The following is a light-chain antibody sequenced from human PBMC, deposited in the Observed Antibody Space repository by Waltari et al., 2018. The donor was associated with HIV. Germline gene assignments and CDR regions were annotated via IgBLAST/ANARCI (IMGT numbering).Light chain of an antibody. V-gene: IGLV1-51*02. J-gene: IGLJ2*01. CDR3: GTWDSSLSAGV. Sequence: QSVLTQPPSTSAAPGQQVTISCSGSRSHIVDHSVSWYQHLPGTAPKLLIYENNKRPSGIPDRFSGSKSGTSATLGITGLQTGDEADYYCGTWDSSLSAGVFGGGTKLTVL. CDR1: RSHIVDHS. CDR2: ENN.